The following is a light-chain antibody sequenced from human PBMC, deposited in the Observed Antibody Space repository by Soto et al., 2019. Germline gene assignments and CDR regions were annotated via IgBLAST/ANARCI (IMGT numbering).Light chain of an antibody. V-gene: IGKV3-20*01. CDR1: QSVSSSC. Sequence: EIVLTQSPGTLSLSPGEGATLSCRASQSVSSSCLAWYQQKPGQAPRLLVFATSSRATGIPDRFSGSGSGTDFTLTISRLEPEDFAVYYCQQYGSSPLVTFGGGTNVEIK. CDR3: QQYGSSPLVT. J-gene: IGKJ4*01. CDR2: ATS.